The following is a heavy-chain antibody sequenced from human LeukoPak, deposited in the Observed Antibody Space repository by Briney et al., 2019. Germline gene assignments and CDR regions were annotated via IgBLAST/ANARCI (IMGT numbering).Heavy chain of an antibody. D-gene: IGHD5-24*01. CDR1: GGSISSGGYY. V-gene: IGHV4-31*03. Sequence: SETLSLTSTVSGGSISSGGYYWSWIRQHPGKGLEWIGYIYYSGSTYYNPSLKSRVTISVDTSKNQFSLKLSSVTAADTAVYYCARWSTLQHRWYYFDYWGQGTLVSVSS. CDR2: IYYSGST. CDR3: ARWSTLQHRWYYFDY. J-gene: IGHJ4*02.